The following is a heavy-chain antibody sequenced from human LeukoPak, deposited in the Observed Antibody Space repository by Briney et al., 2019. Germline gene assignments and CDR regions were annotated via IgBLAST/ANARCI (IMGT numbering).Heavy chain of an antibody. V-gene: IGHV4-4*09. J-gene: IGHJ3*02. CDR3: ARQGFGYYDSSGYYHDAFDS. CDR2: IYTSENT. CDR1: GGTISSYY. D-gene: IGHD3-22*01. Sequence: SETLSLTCTVSGGTISSYYWSWIRQPPGKGPEWIGYIYTSENTNYNPSLKSRDTISVDTSKNQFSLKLSSVTATDTAVYYCARQGFGYYDSSGYYHDAFDSWGQGTMVTVSS.